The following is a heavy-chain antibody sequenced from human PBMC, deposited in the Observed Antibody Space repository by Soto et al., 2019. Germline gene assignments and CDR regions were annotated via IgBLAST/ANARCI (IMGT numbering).Heavy chain of an antibody. V-gene: IGHV4-34*01. CDR1: GGSFSGYY. J-gene: IGHJ3*02. Sequence: ASETLSLTCAVYGGSFSGYYWSWIRQPPGKGLEWIGEINHSGSTNYNPSLKSRVTISVDTSKNQFSLKLSSVTAADTAVYYCASNGDYVGDAFDIWGQGTMVTVSS. CDR3: ASNGDYVGDAFDI. CDR2: INHSGST. D-gene: IGHD4-17*01.